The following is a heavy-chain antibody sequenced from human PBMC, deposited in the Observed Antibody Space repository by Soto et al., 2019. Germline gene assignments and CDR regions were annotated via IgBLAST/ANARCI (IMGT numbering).Heavy chain of an antibody. CDR1: GYNFTTYA. CDR3: ARAPGYCSGGSCFYDWFDP. J-gene: IGHJ5*02. Sequence: GASVNVSCKTSGYNFTTYAINWVRQAPGHRPHRMRLINAGNGNTKYSQKFQGRVTITRDTSASTAYMELSSLRSEDTAVYYCARAPGYCSGGSCFYDWFDPWGQGTLVTVSS. D-gene: IGHD2-15*01. CDR2: INAGNGNT. V-gene: IGHV1-3*01.